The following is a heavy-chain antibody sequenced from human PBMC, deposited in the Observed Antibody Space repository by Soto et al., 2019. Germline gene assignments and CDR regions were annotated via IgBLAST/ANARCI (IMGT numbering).Heavy chain of an antibody. CDR1: GYMFTGYN. CDR2: INPNSGGT. CDR3: VREVTMVRGARVYGMDV. D-gene: IGHD3-10*01. J-gene: IGHJ6*02. Sequence: QVQLEQSGTEVKKPGASVKVSCKASGYMFTGYNMHWVRQAPGQGLEWMGWINPNSGGTNYAQKFQGRVTMTRDLPSSTAYMELSRLRSDDTAVYYCVREVTMVRGARVYGMDVWGQGTTVTVSS. V-gene: IGHV1-2*02.